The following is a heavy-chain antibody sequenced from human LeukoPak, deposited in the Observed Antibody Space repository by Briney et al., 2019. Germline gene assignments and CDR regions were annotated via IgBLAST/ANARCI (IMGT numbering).Heavy chain of an antibody. D-gene: IGHD2-2*01. CDR3: AKEVVEVIPTAVDGELYFYYYGMDV. Sequence: GGSLRLSCVASEFTFEDYAMSWVRHVPGKGLERVSLVSGDGYTTYYADSVKGRFTISRDNSKNSLYLQMKSLRAEDTALYYCAKEVVEVIPTAVDGELYFYYYGMDVWGQGTTVIVSS. CDR1: EFTFEDYA. J-gene: IGHJ6*02. CDR2: VSGDGYTT. V-gene: IGHV3-43*02.